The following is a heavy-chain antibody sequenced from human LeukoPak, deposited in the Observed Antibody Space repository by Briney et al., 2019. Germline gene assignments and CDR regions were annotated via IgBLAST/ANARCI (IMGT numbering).Heavy chain of an antibody. J-gene: IGHJ4*02. V-gene: IGHV3-64*04. CDR2: ISSNGGST. Sequence: GRSLRLSCSASGFTFSSYAMHWVRQAPGKGLEYVSAISSNGGSTYYADSVKGRFTISRDNSKNTLYLQMNSLRAEDTAVYYCAFHGGSPGGFDYWGQGTLVTVSS. D-gene: IGHD2-15*01. CDR1: GFTFSSYA. CDR3: AFHGGSPGGFDY.